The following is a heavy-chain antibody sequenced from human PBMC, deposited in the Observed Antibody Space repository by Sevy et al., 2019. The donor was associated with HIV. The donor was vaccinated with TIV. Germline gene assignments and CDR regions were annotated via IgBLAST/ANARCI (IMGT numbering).Heavy chain of an antibody. D-gene: IGHD3-22*01. Sequence: GESLKISCKGSGYSFTSYWIGWVRQMPGKGLEWMGIIYPGDSDTRDIPSFQGQVTISADKSISTAYLQWSSLKASDTAMDYCARLSYYDSSGSPDALDIWGQGTMVTVSS. V-gene: IGHV5-51*01. J-gene: IGHJ3*02. CDR2: IYPGDSDT. CDR3: ARLSYYDSSGSPDALDI. CDR1: GYSFTSYW.